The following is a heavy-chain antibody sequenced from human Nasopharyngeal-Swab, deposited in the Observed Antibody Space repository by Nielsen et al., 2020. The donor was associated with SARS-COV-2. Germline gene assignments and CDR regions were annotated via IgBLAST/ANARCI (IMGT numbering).Heavy chain of an antibody. J-gene: IGHJ4*02. CDR3: ARDVAIVGATLEN. CDR1: EFTMSRNG. D-gene: IGHD1-26*01. Sequence: GGSLRLSCAASEFTMSRNGMHWVRQAPGKGLEWVAYISSSSSTSYYADSVKGRFTISRDNPKNSLYLQMNSLRDEGTALYYCARDVAIVGATLENWGQGTLVTVSS. CDR2: ISSSSSTS. V-gene: IGHV3-48*02.